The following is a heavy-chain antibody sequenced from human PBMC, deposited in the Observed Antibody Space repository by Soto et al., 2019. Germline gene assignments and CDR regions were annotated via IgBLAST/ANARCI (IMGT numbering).Heavy chain of an antibody. CDR1: GFTFDNYA. CDR2: IGWNSYTI. Sequence: EVQLVESGGDLVQPGRSLRLSCAASGFTFDNYAMYWVRQAPGKGLEWVSGIGWNSYTINYACSLKGRFTISRDNAKNSLYLQMNSLRAEDTALYYCARGYSGFGARSYLDYWCQATLVTISS. V-gene: IGHV3-9*01. CDR3: ARGYSGFGARSYLDY. J-gene: IGHJ4*02. D-gene: IGHD3-16*01.